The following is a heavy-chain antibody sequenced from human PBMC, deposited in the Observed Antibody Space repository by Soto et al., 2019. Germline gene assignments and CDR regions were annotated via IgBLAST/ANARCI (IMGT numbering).Heavy chain of an antibody. J-gene: IGHJ4*02. CDR2: MNPNSGNT. D-gene: IGHD2-2*02. CDR1: GYTFTSYD. V-gene: IGHV1-8*01. CDR3: ATEATIRGDDY. Sequence: QVQLVQSGAEVKKPGASVKVSCKASGYTFTSYDINWVRQATGQGLEWMGWMNPNSGNTGYAQKFQGRVTMTRNTSTSPAYPALRSLISEDTAVYYCATEATIRGDDYWGQGTLVTVSS.